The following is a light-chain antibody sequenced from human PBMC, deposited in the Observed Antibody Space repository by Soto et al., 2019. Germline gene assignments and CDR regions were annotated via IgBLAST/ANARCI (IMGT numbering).Light chain of an antibody. V-gene: IGKV3-20*01. CDR1: QSVSSSY. Sequence: EIVLTQSPGTLSLSPGERATLSCRSSQSVSSSYLAWYQQKPGQAPRLLIYGASSRATGIPDRFSGSGSGTDCTLTISRLEPEDFAVYYCQQYGSSPITLGQGTRLEIK. CDR2: GAS. J-gene: IGKJ5*01. CDR3: QQYGSSPIT.